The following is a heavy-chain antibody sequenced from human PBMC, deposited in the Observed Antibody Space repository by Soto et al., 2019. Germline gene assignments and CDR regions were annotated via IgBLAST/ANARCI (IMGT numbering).Heavy chain of an antibody. V-gene: IGHV1-3*01. CDR1: GYSFTSYA. CDR2: INAGNGNT. D-gene: IGHD2-2*01. CDR3: AVICSSTSCYASRFFDY. Sequence: QVQLVQSGAEVKKPGASVKVSCKASGYSFTSYAMNWVSQAPGQRLEWMGWINAGNGNTKYSQKFQGRVTITRDTSASTAYMELSSLRSEDTAVYYCAVICSSTSCYASRFFDYWGQGTLVTVSS. J-gene: IGHJ4*02.